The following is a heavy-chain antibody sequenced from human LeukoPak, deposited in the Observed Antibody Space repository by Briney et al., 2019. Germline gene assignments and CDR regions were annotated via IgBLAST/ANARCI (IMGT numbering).Heavy chain of an antibody. CDR1: GFTVSSNY. D-gene: IGHD1-26*01. CDR2: IYSGGST. V-gene: IGHV3-66*01. CDR3: AKSWESYSGSYPDFDY. J-gene: IGHJ4*02. Sequence: PGGSLRLSCAASGFTVSSNYMSWVRQAPGKGLEWVSVIYSGGSTYYADSVKGRFTISRDNSKNTLYLQMNSLRAEDTAVYYCAKSWESYSGSYPDFDYWGQGTLVTVSS.